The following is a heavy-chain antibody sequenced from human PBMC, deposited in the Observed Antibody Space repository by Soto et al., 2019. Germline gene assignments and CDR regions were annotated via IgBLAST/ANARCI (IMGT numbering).Heavy chain of an antibody. V-gene: IGHV3-21*06. Sequence: EVQLVESGGGLVNPGGSLRLSCAASGFTFSYYTVQWVRRAPGKGLEWVSSISGIRDYIRYADSVKGRFTISRDNAKTSLYLQMNSLTAEDTAVYYCAREGVHNYNEYYFDYWGQGTLVTVSS. J-gene: IGHJ4*02. D-gene: IGHD3-22*01. CDR1: GFTFSYYT. CDR3: AREGVHNYNEYYFDY. CDR2: ISGIRDYI.